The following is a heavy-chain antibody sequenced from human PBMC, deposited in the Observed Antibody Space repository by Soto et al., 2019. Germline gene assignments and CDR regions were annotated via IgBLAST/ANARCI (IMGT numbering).Heavy chain of an antibody. Sequence: QVQLVQSGTEVKKPGASVKISCKASGYTFTGYYIYWVRQAPGQGLEFMGAINSGGGNTDYAQKFQRRVTVTRDTSTSTVYMELTSLRFDDTAVYYCAGGNCAGDCYFDYWGQGTLVTVSS. D-gene: IGHD2-21*02. CDR3: AGGNCAGDCYFDY. CDR2: INSGGGNT. CDR1: GYTFTGYY. V-gene: IGHV1-46*01. J-gene: IGHJ4*02.